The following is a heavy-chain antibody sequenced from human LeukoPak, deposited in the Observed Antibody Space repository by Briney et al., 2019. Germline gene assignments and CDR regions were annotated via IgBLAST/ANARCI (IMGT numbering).Heavy chain of an antibody. CDR1: GFTFSSYG. J-gene: IGHJ5*02. V-gene: IGHV3-33*01. CDR3: ARGAAAGTYNWFDP. CDR2: IWYDGSNK. D-gene: IGHD6-13*01. Sequence: GRSLRLSCAASGFTFSSYGMHWVRRAPGKGLEWVAVIWYDGSNKYYADSVKGRFTISRDNSKNTLYLQMNSLRAEDTAVYYCARGAAAGTYNWFDPWGQGTLVTVSS.